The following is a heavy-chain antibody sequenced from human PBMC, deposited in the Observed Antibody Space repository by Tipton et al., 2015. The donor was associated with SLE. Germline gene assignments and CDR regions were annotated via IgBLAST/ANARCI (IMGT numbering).Heavy chain of an antibody. CDR3: ASRERGPLDWLSFDP. D-gene: IGHD3/OR15-3a*01. Sequence: TLSLTCSVYGGSLSGYYWNWIRQPPGKGLEWIGEVSHSGSTKYNPSLKSRVTISVDTSKNQVSLRLSSVTAADTAVYYCASRERGPLDWLSFDPWGHGTLVTVSS. CDR2: VSHSGST. CDR1: GGSLSGYY. J-gene: IGHJ5*02. V-gene: IGHV4-34*01.